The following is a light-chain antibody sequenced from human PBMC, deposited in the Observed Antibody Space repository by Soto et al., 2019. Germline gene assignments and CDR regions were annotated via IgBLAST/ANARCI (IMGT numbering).Light chain of an antibody. CDR3: QQYGRSPST. Sequence: EIVLTQSPGTLSVSPGDRATLSCRASQSVSSSYLAWYQQKPGQAPRLLIYGASSRATGIPDRFSGSGSGTDFTLTISRLEPEDFAVYYCQQYGRSPSTFGGGTKVDIK. CDR2: GAS. V-gene: IGKV3-20*01. J-gene: IGKJ4*01. CDR1: QSVSSSY.